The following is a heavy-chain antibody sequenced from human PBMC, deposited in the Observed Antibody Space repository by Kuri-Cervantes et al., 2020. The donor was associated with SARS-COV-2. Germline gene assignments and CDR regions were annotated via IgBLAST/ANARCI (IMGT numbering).Heavy chain of an antibody. D-gene: IGHD3-22*01. CDR2: IKGDGSEK. J-gene: IGHJ4*02. Sequence: GESLKISCAASGFTFSSYAMSWVRQAPGKGLEWVANIKGDGSEKYYADSLKGRFTISRDNAKNSLYLQMNSLRAEDTAVYYCASYYLATGDYFDFWGQGNLVTVSS. CDR1: GFTFSSYA. CDR3: ASYYLATGDYFDF. V-gene: IGHV3-7*05.